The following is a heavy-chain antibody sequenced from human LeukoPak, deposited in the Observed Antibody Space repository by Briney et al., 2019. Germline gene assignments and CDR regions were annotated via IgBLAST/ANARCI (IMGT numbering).Heavy chain of an antibody. CDR3: VRDLTCCGGDCF. D-gene: IGHD2-21*01. Sequence: PGGSLRLSCAASGFTFSNCWMSWVRQAPGKGLEWVANMNQDGSDTYYVDSVKGRFTISRDNAKNSLYLQMNSLRADDTAVYYCVRDLTCCGGDCFWGQGTLVTVSS. J-gene: IGHJ4*02. V-gene: IGHV3-7*01. CDR1: GFTFSNCW. CDR2: MNQDGSDT.